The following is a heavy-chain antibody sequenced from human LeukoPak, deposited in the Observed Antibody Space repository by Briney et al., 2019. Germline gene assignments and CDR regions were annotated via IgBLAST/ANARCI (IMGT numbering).Heavy chain of an antibody. CDR3: ARDEGNYYGMAFDF. Sequence: SEALSLTCTVSDASISNDYWNWLRQSPEKGLEWIGYVSSRGATNYNPSLRSRVTISGDTSKNQFSLRLTSVSAADTAMYFCARDEGNYYGMAFDFWGQGILVTASS. J-gene: IGHJ4*02. V-gene: IGHV4-59*01. D-gene: IGHD3-10*01. CDR2: VSSRGAT. CDR1: DASISNDY.